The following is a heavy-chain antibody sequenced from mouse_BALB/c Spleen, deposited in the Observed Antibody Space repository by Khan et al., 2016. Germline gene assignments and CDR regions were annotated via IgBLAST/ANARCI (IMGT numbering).Heavy chain of an antibody. CDR1: GYTFTDYY. CDR3: ARGGYGSWFAY. D-gene: IGHD1-2*01. V-gene: IGHV1-84*02. CDR2: TYPGSSNT. J-gene: IGHJ3*01. Sequence: QVQLKEPGPAPVKPGASLKIPCKAFGYTFTDYYINWVMQKPGQGLEWIGWTYPGSSNTKYNEKFKGKATLTVHTSSSTAYMQFSSLTSEDTAVYFCARGGYGSWFAYWSQGAQVTVSA.